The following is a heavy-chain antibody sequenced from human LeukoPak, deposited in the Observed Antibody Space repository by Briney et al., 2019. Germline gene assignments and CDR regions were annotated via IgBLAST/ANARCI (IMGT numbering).Heavy chain of an antibody. Sequence: PGGSLRLSCAASGFTFSDYYMSWIRQAPGKGLEWIGRIYTSGSTNYNPSLKSRVTMSVDTSKNQFSLKLSSVTAADTAVYYCAGTIAAAGTAIRTYYYYYYYYMDVWGKGTTVTVSS. CDR2: IYTSGST. D-gene: IGHD6-13*01. CDR3: AGTIAAAGTAIRTYYYYYYYYMDV. J-gene: IGHJ6*03. V-gene: IGHV4-59*10. CDR1: GFTFSDYY.